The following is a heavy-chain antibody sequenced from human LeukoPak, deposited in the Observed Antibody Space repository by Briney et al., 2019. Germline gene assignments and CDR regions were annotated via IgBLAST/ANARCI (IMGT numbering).Heavy chain of an antibody. Sequence: GGSLRLSCAASGFTFTNYDMSWVRQAPGKGLEWVSTISDSGHSTSYADSVKGRFTISRDNSKNTLYLQMNSLRAEDTALYYCATGELYFDFWGQGTLVTVSS. D-gene: IGHD1-26*01. CDR1: GFTFTNYD. CDR2: ISDSGHST. J-gene: IGHJ4*02. V-gene: IGHV3-23*01. CDR3: ATGELYFDF.